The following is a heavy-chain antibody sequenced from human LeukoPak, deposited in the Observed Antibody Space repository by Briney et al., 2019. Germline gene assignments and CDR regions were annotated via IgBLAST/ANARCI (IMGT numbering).Heavy chain of an antibody. CDR3: ARETYGSGSYCDY. Sequence: SETLSLTCTVSGGSISSSSYYWGWIRQPPGKGLEWIGSIYYSGSTYYNPSLKSRVTISVDTSKNQFSLKLSSVTAADTAVYYCARETYGSGSYCDYWGQGTLVTVSS. J-gene: IGHJ4*02. V-gene: IGHV4-39*07. D-gene: IGHD3-10*01. CDR1: GGSISSSSYY. CDR2: IYYSGST.